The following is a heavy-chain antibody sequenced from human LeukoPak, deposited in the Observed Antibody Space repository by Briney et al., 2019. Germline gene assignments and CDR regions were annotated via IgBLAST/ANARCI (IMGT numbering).Heavy chain of an antibody. V-gene: IGHV4-30-4*01. CDR3: ARDSSGYQLDY. D-gene: IGHD3-22*01. Sequence: PQTLSLTCTVSGGSVSSGDYCWNWIRQPPGKGLEWIGYIYYSGSTYYNPSLKSRVTMSVDTSKNQFSLKLSSVTAADTAVYYCARDSSGYQLDYWGQGTLVTVSS. CDR1: GGSVSSGDYC. J-gene: IGHJ4*02. CDR2: IYYSGST.